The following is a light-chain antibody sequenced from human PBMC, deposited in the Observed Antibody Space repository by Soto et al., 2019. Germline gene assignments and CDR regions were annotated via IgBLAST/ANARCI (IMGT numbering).Light chain of an antibody. J-gene: IGKJ4*01. CDR3: QQYCSTPVT. V-gene: IGKV4-1*01. CDR1: QSVLYSSNNKNY. Sequence: DIVLTQSPDSLAVSLGERATINCKSSQSVLYSSNNKNYLAWYQQKPGQPPKLFIFWASTRESGVPDRFSGGVSGTDFTLTISSLQAEDVAVYYCQQYCSTPVTFGGGTKVEIK. CDR2: WAS.